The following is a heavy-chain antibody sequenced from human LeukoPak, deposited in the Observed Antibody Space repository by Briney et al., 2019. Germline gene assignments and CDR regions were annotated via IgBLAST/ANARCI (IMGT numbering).Heavy chain of an antibody. CDR2: IYYSGST. CDR3: ARIEWVLRYPGVYYYYMDV. Sequence: SETLSLTCTVSGGSISSSSYYWGWIRQPPGKGLEWIGSIYYSGSTYYNPSLKSRVTISVDTSKNQFSLKLSSVTAADTAVYYCARIEWVLRYPGVYYYYMDVWGKGTTVTVSS. D-gene: IGHD3-9*01. CDR1: GGSISSSSYY. J-gene: IGHJ6*03. V-gene: IGHV4-39*07.